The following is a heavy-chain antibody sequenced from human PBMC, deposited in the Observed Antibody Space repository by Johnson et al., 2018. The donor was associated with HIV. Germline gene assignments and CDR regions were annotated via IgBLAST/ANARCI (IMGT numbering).Heavy chain of an antibody. Sequence: QVQLVESGGGVVQPGRSLRLSCAASGFTFSSYGMHWVRQAPGKGLEWVAVIWYDGSNKYYADSVKGRFTISRDNSKNTVYLQMNSLRTEDSALYYCAKDFGSGWADAFDIWPRDRGHHLF. CDR3: AKDFGSGWADAFDI. V-gene: IGHV3-33*06. J-gene: IGHJ3*02. CDR1: GFTFSSYG. D-gene: IGHD6-19*01. CDR2: IWYDGSNK.